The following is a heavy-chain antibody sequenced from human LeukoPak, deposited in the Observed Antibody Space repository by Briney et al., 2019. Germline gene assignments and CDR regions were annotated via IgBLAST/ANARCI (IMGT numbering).Heavy chain of an antibody. CDR3: AREGPIVVVPAAMGSSNWFDP. CDR1: GYSFTSYW. D-gene: IGHD2-2*01. CDR2: IDPSDSYT. J-gene: IGHJ5*02. V-gene: IGHV5-10-1*01. Sequence: GESLKISCKGSGYSFTSYWISWVRQMPGKGLEWMGRIDPSDSYTNYSPSFQGHVTISADKSISTAYLQWSSLKASDTAMYYCAREGPIVVVPAAMGSSNWFDPWDQGTLVTVSS.